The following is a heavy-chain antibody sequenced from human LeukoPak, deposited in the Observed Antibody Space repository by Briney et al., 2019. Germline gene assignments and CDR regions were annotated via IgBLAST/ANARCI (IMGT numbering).Heavy chain of an antibody. CDR3: ARVHLIAAAGTFDY. V-gene: IGHV3-7*01. CDR2: IKQDGSER. J-gene: IGHJ4*02. D-gene: IGHD6-13*01. Sequence: PGGSLRLSCAASGATFSRYWMSWVRQAPGKGLEWVASIKQDGSERYFVDSVKGRFTISRDNAKNSLYLQMNSLRAEDTAVYYCARVHLIAAAGTFDYWGQGTLVTVSS. CDR1: GATFSRYW.